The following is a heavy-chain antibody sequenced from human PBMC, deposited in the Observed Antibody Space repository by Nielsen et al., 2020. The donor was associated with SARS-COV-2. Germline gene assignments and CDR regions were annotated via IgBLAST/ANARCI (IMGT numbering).Heavy chain of an antibody. CDR1: GFTFDDYA. Sequence: SLKISCAASGFTFDDYAMHWVRQAPGKGLEWVSGISWNSGSIGYADSVKGRFTISRDNSENTLYLQMNSLRPEDTALYYCAKADYYDSSGSTVDYWGQGTLVTVSS. V-gene: IGHV3-9*01. CDR3: AKADYYDSSGSTVDY. CDR2: ISWNSGSI. D-gene: IGHD3-22*01. J-gene: IGHJ4*02.